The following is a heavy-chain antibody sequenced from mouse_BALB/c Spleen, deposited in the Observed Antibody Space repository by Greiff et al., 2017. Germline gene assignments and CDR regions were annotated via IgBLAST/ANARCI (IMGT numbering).Heavy chain of an antibody. CDR2: IWAGGST. D-gene: IGHD1-2*01. CDR3: AREKSHYDWFAY. CDR1: GFSLTSYG. V-gene: IGHV2-9*02. J-gene: IGHJ3*01. Sequence: QVQLQESGPGLVAPSQSLSITCTVSGFSLTSYGVHWVRQPPGKGLEWLGVIWAGGSTNYNSALMSRLSISKDNSKSQVFLKMNSLQTDDTAMYYCAREKSHYDWFAYWGQGTLVTVSA.